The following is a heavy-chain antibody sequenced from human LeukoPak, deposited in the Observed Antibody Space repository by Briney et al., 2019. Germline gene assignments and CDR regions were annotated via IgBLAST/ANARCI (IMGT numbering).Heavy chain of an antibody. V-gene: IGHV3-49*04. Sequence: PGRSLRLSCTASGFTFGDYAMSWVRQAPGKGLEWVGFIRSKAYGGTTEYAASVKGRFTISRDDSKSIAYLQMNSLKTEDTAVYYCTRTAPHSSGWCFDYWGRGTLVTVSS. CDR2: IRSKAYGGTT. J-gene: IGHJ4*02. D-gene: IGHD6-19*01. CDR3: TRTAPHSSGWCFDY. CDR1: GFTFGDYA.